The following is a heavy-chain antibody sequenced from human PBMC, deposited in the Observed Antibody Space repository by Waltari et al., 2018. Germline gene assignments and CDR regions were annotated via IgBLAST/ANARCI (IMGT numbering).Heavy chain of an antibody. Sequence: QVQLRESGPGLVNTSGTLSLTCIVSGDSLTNNFWWSWVRQSPGKSLEWLWQIYRTGKTNYNPSLESRVIVSIDTSNNQLSLKLTSVTAADTAIYYCARDRGKGLYLDSWGQGILVTVSP. CDR2: IYRTGKT. D-gene: IGHD2-15*01. V-gene: IGHV4-4*02. J-gene: IGHJ4*02. CDR3: ARDRGKGLYLDS. CDR1: GDSLTNNFW.